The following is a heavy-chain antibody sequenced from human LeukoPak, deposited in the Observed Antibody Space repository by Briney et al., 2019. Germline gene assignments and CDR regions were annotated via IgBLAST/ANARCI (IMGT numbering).Heavy chain of an antibody. V-gene: IGHV3-7*04. D-gene: IGHD3-22*01. Sequence: GGSLRLSCAASGFTFSRFWMSWVRQAPGKGLEWVANIKHDGTEKYYVDSVKGRFTISRDNADNSLYLQISSLRAEDTAVYYCARRYYYDSSGYYYDYWGQGTLVTVSS. J-gene: IGHJ4*02. CDR1: GFTFSRFW. CDR3: ARRYYYDSSGYYYDY. CDR2: IKHDGTEK.